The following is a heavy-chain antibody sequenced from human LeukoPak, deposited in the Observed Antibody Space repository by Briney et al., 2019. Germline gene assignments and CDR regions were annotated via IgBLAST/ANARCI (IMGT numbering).Heavy chain of an antibody. Sequence: GASVKVSCKASGYTFTSYYMHWVRQAPGQGLEWMGGIIPIFGTADYAQKFQGRVTITADKSTSTAYMELSSLRSEDTAVYYCARSFGRRDYFDYWGQGTLVTVSS. D-gene: IGHD3-10*01. CDR2: IIPIFGTA. CDR3: ARSFGRRDYFDY. V-gene: IGHV1-69*06. CDR1: GYTFTSYY. J-gene: IGHJ4*02.